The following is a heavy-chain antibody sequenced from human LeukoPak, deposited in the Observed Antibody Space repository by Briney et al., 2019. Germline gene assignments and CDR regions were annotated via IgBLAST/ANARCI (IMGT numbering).Heavy chain of an antibody. V-gene: IGHV4-30-4*08. CDR3: VRTEVSSGSEDY. J-gene: IGHJ4*02. CDR2: IYYSGST. D-gene: IGHD6-19*01. Sequence: SETLSLTCTVSGGSIISSAYYWSWLRQPPGTGREGIGYIYYSGSTYYNPSLKSRVTISLDTSKNQFSLKLSSVTAADTAVYYCVRTEVSSGSEDYWGQGTLVTVSS. CDR1: GGSIISSAYY.